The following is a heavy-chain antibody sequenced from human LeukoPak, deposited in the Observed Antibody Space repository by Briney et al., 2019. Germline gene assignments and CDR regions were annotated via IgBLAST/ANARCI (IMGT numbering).Heavy chain of an antibody. D-gene: IGHD1-20*01. J-gene: IGHJ4*02. Sequence: GESLKISCKGSGYIFTSYWIGWVRQMPGKGLEWMGIIYPGDSDTTYSPSFQGQVTISADRSISTAYLQWSSLKASDTAMYYCARRSLSNWNFDYWGQGTLVTVSS. CDR1: GYIFTSYW. CDR2: IYPGDSDT. CDR3: ARRSLSNWNFDY. V-gene: IGHV5-51*01.